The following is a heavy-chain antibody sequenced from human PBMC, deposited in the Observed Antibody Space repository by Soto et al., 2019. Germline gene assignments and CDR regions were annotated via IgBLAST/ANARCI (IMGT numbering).Heavy chain of an antibody. CDR1: GGSISSYY. CDR2: IYYSGST. J-gene: IGHJ4*02. V-gene: IGHV4-59*01. D-gene: IGHD6-19*01. Sequence: SETLSLTCTVSGGSISSYYWSWIRQPPGKGLEWIGYIYYSGSTNYNPSLKSRVTISVDTSKNQFSLKLSSVTAADTAAYYCASTAHSSGWYSGGFDYWGQGTLVTVS. CDR3: ASTAHSSGWYSGGFDY.